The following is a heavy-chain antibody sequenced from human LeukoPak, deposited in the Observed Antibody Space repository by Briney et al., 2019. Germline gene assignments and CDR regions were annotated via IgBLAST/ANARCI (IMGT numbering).Heavy chain of an antibody. Sequence: GGSLRLSCAASGFTFSSYAMSWVRQAPGKGLEWVSVIYSGGSTYYADSVKGRFTISRDNSKNTLYLQMNSLRAEDTAVYYCAARIAAAVFDYWGQGTLVTVSS. CDR1: GFTFSSYA. J-gene: IGHJ4*02. CDR3: AARIAAAVFDY. CDR2: IYSGGST. D-gene: IGHD6-13*01. V-gene: IGHV3-53*01.